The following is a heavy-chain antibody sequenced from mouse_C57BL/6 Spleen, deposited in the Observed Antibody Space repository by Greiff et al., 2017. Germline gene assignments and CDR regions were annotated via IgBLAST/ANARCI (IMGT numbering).Heavy chain of an antibody. D-gene: IGHD2-4*01. J-gene: IGHJ2*01. V-gene: IGHV5-4*03. CDR2: ISDGVSYT. CDR1: GFTFSSYA. Sequence: DVKLVESGGGLVKPGGSLKLSCAASGFTFSSYAMPWVRQTPEKRLEWVATISDGVSYTYYPDNVKGRFTISKNNAKNNLYLQMSHLKSEDAAMYYCARVYDYDDGGYYYYYWGQGTTLTVSS. CDR3: ARVYDYDDGGYYYYY.